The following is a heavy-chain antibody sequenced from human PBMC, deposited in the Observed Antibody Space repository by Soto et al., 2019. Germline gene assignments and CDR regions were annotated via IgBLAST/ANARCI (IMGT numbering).Heavy chain of an antibody. CDR1: SSYA. V-gene: IGHV3-23*01. Sequence: SSYAMSWVRQAPGKGLEWVSAISGSGGSTYYADSVKGRFTISRDNSKNTLYLQMNSLRAEDTAVYYCAKDPRKGYSYGLTDYWGQGTLVTVSS. CDR3: AKDPRKGYSYGLTDY. J-gene: IGHJ4*02. CDR2: ISGSGGST. D-gene: IGHD5-18*01.